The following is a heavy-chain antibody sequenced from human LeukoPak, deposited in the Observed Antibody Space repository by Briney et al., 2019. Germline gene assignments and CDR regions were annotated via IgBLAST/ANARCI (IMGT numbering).Heavy chain of an antibody. J-gene: IGHJ4*02. CDR1: GGSISSYY. V-gene: IGHV4-59*08. CDR3: ARVRAYSGYDLGYDY. CDR2: IYYSGYT. Sequence: SETLSLTCTVSGGSISSYYWSRIRQPPGKGLEWIGYIYYSGYTNYNPSLKSRVTISVDTSKNQFSLKLSSVTAADTAVYYCARVRAYSGYDLGYDYWGQGTLVTVSS. D-gene: IGHD5-12*01.